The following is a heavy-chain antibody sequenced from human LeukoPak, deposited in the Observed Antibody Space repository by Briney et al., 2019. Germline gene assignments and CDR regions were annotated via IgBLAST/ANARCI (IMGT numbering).Heavy chain of an antibody. CDR3: ASGTVRWLVGIDAFDI. V-gene: IGHV1-2*02. CDR1: GYTFTGYY. CDR2: INPNSGVT. J-gene: IGHJ3*02. Sequence: ASVKVSCKASGYTFTGYYMHWVRQAPGQGLEWMGWINPNSGVTNYVQNFQGRVTMTTDTSIRTAYMELSRLRSDETAVYYCASGTVRWLVGIDAFDIWGQGTMVTVSS. D-gene: IGHD6-19*01.